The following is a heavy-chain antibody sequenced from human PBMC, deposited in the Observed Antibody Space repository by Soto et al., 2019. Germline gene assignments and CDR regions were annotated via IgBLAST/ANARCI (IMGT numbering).Heavy chain of an antibody. CDR2: ISYDGSNK. CDR3: ARAATAMGVKDSMDV. CDR1: GFTFSSYA. Sequence: QVQLVESGGGVVQPGRYLRLSCAASGFTFSSYAMHWVRQAPGKGLEWVAVISYDGSNKYYADSVKGRFTISRDNSKNTLYLQMNSLRAEDTAVYYCARAATAMGVKDSMDVWGQGTTVTVSS. J-gene: IGHJ6*02. V-gene: IGHV3-30-3*01. D-gene: IGHD5-18*01.